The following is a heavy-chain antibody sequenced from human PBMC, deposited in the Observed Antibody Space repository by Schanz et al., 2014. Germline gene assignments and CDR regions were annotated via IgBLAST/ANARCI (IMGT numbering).Heavy chain of an antibody. CDR1: GGTFSTYT. Sequence: VQLEQSGAEVKKPGSSVKVSCKASGGTFSTYTISWVRQAPGQGLEWMGRIIPILGIANYAQKFQGRVTITADKSTFTAYMDVSSLRSEDTAVYYCARLGTGMAVAGSVIDSYYYYMDVWGEGTTVTVSS. V-gene: IGHV1-69*02. CDR3: ARLGTGMAVAGSVIDSYYYYMDV. CDR2: IIPILGIA. J-gene: IGHJ6*03. D-gene: IGHD6-19*01.